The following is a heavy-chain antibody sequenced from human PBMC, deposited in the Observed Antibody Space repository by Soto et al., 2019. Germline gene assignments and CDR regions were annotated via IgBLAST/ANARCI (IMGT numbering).Heavy chain of an antibody. Sequence: LRLSCAASGFTFSSYAMSWVRQAPGKGLEWVSAISGSGGSTYYADSVKGRFTISRDNSKNMLYLQMNSLRAEDTALFYFAKDPYVWGSYRYTFWFDPWGQGT. CDR1: GFTFSSYA. V-gene: IGHV3-23*01. CDR3: AKDPYVWGSYRYTFWFDP. CDR2: ISGSGGST. J-gene: IGHJ5*02. D-gene: IGHD3-16*02.